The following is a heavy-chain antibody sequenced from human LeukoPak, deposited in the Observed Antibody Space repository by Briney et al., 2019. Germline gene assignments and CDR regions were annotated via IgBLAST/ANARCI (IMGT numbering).Heavy chain of an antibody. Sequence: PGESLRLSCSASGFTFSSYSMHWVRQAPGKGLEWVSSITTTSTYISYADSVKGRFTISRDNAKNSLYLQMNSLRAEDAAVYYCARTNGLGLDYWGQGSLVTVSS. J-gene: IGHJ4*02. CDR3: ARTNGLGLDY. CDR2: ITTTSTYI. D-gene: IGHD2-8*01. V-gene: IGHV3-21*01. CDR1: GFTFSSYS.